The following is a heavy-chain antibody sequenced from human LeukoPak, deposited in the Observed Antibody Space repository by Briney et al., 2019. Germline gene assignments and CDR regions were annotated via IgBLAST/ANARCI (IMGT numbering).Heavy chain of an antibody. CDR1: GGSFSDYY. Sequence: SETLSLTCAVYGGSFSDYYWSWIRQPPGRGLEWIGEITHSGSTHYNPSLKSRVTISADTSKNQFSLKLSSVTAADTVVYYCAREMVRSKHYYDSSGYSDWGQGTLVTVSS. CDR3: AREMVRSKHYYDSSGYSD. CDR2: ITHSGST. J-gene: IGHJ4*02. D-gene: IGHD3-22*01. V-gene: IGHV4-34*01.